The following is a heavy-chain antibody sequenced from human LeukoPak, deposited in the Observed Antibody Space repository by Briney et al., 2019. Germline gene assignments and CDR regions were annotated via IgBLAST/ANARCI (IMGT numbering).Heavy chain of an antibody. CDR1: GYTFTGYY. CDR2: INPNSGGT. CDR3: ARDWGQLFFNWFDP. Sequence: GASVKVSCKASGYTFTGYYMHWVRQAPGQGLEWMGWINPNSGGTNYAQKFQDRVTMTRDTSISTAYMELSRLRSDDTAVYYCARDWGQLFFNWFDPWGQGTLVTVSS. D-gene: IGHD2-2*01. V-gene: IGHV1-2*02. J-gene: IGHJ5*02.